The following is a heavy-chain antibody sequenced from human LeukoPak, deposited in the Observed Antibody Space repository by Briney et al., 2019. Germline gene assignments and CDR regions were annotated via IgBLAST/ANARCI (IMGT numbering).Heavy chain of an antibody. V-gene: IGHV4-4*07. CDR1: GGSISTYY. D-gene: IGHD3-9*01. CDR2: IYTTGST. Sequence: SETLSLTCTVSGGSISTYYWSWIRQPAGKGLEWIGRIYTTGSTNYNPSLKSRVTISVDTSKNQFSLKLSSVTAADTAVYYCARGVLYYDILTGRQYNWFDPWGQGTLVTVSS. CDR3: ARGVLYYDILTGRQYNWFDP. J-gene: IGHJ5*02.